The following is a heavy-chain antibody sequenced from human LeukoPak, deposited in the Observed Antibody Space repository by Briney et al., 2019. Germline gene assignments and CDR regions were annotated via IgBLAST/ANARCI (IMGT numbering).Heavy chain of an antibody. J-gene: IGHJ5*02. Sequence: ASVKVSCKASGYTFTGYYMHWVRQAPGQGLEWMGWINPNSGGTNYAQKFQGRATMTRDTSISTAYMELSRLRSDDTAVYYCARDSSSSWSSFDPWGQGTLVTVSS. CDR2: INPNSGGT. D-gene: IGHD6-13*01. CDR1: GYTFTGYY. CDR3: ARDSSSSWSSFDP. V-gene: IGHV1-2*02.